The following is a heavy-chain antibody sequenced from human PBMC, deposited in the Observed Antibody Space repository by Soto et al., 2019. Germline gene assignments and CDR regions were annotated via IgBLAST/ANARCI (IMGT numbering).Heavy chain of an antibody. Sequence: VRLVESGGGLIQPGGSLRLSCAASGFSFSDYTMNWVRQAPGKGLEWVAHISYDGSIKYYADSVKGRFTISRDNSKDTLYLQMNSLRGEDTAVYYCVGGSSGWFDPWGQGTLVTVSS. CDR3: VGGSSGWFDP. J-gene: IGHJ5*02. V-gene: IGHV3-30*03. CDR1: GFSFSDYT. CDR2: ISYDGSIK. D-gene: IGHD3-10*01.